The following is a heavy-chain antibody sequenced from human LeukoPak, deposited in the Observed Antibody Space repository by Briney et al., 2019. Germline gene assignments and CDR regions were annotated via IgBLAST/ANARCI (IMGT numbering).Heavy chain of an antibody. Sequence: GGSLRLSCAASGFTFSSYWMHWVRQAPGKGLEWVSTISDSGGSTYYADSLKGRFTISRDNSKNTLYLQMNSLRAEDTAVFYCARALVGAILHAFDIWGQGTMVTVSS. CDR1: GFTFSSYW. J-gene: IGHJ3*02. CDR3: ARALVGAILHAFDI. D-gene: IGHD1-26*01. V-gene: IGHV3-23*01. CDR2: ISDSGGST.